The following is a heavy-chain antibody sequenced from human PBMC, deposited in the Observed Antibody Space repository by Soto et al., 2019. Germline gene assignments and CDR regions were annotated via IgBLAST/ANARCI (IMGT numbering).Heavy chain of an antibody. CDR1: GFTFGDYA. D-gene: IGHD2-15*01. Sequence: GSLRLSCTASGFTFGDYAMSWFRQAPGKGLEWVGFIRSKAYGGTTEYAAAVKGRLNISRDDSKSIAYLQMNSLTTEDTAVYYCTREGVVVVAATLHYYYYYGMDVWGQGTTVTVSS. J-gene: IGHJ6*02. CDR3: TREGVVVVAATLHYYYYYGMDV. CDR2: IRSKAYGGTT. V-gene: IGHV3-49*03.